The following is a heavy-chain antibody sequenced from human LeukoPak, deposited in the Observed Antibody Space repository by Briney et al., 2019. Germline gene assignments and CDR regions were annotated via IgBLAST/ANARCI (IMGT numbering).Heavy chain of an antibody. V-gene: IGHV1-69*13. CDR1: GGTFSSYA. CDR2: IIPIFGTA. J-gene: IGHJ4*02. D-gene: IGHD3-9*01. Sequence: GASVKVSCKASGGTFSSYAISWVRQAPGQGLEWMGGIIPIFGTANYAQKFQGRVTITADESTSTAYMELCSLRSEETAVYYCARDRYDILTGTLDHYYFDYWAQGTLVTVSS. CDR3: ARDRYDILTGTLDHYYFDY.